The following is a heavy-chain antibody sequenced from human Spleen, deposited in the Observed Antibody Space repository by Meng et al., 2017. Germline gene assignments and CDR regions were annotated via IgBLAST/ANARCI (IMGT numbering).Heavy chain of an antibody. D-gene: IGHD6-19*01. Sequence: GESLKISCAVSGVTLSGSDIHWVRQASGRGLEWVGRIRSKANSFATAYPPSLKGRFTVSRDDSKNTAYLQMDSLILEDTAMYYCTIYRSGHIWSQGTMVTVSS. CDR1: GVTLSGSD. J-gene: IGHJ3*02. CDR2: IRSKANSFAT. CDR3: TIYRSGHI. V-gene: IGHV3-73*01.